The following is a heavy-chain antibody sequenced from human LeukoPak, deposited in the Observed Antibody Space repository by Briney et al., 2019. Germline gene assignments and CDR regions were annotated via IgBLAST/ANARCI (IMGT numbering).Heavy chain of an antibody. V-gene: IGHV4-4*07. CDR1: GGSISSYY. Sequence: SETLSLTCTVSGGSISSYYWSWIRLPAGKGLEWIGRIYSSGSTNYNPSLKSRVTMSVDTSKTQFSLNLSSVTAADTAMYYCARLVIVPGVPTDYFDIWGQGTMVTVSS. J-gene: IGHJ3*02. CDR3: ARLVIVPGVPTDYFDI. D-gene: IGHD2-21*01. CDR2: IYSSGST.